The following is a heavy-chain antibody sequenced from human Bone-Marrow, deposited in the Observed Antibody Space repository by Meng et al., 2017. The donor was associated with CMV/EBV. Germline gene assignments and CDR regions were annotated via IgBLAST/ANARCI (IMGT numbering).Heavy chain of an antibody. V-gene: IGHV4-39*07. Sequence: SETLSLTCTVSGGSISSTIYYWSWIRQPPGKGLEWVGSIYYSGSTYYNSSLKSRVTISIDTSKNQFSLNLNSVTAADTAVYFCANLRLGYWGQGTLVTVSS. CDR1: GGSISSTIYY. J-gene: IGHJ4*02. CDR2: IYYSGST. CDR3: ANLRLGY. D-gene: IGHD3-16*01.